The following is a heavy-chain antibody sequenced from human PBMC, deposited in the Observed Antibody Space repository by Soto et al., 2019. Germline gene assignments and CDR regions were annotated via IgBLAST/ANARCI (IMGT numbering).Heavy chain of an antibody. J-gene: IGHJ6*02. CDR2: INPSGGST. Sequence: QVQLVQSGAEVKKPGASVKVSCRASGYTFNTYYLHWVRQAPGQGLEWMGIINPSGGSTRYAQQLQGRIPGGTDTPTSTVYRELSCLRSEDAAVYYCARDSSMTRFGVCGFDYYYFCRMDVWGQGTTVTVSS. CDR3: ARDSSMTRFGVCGFDYYYFCRMDV. D-gene: IGHD3-3*01. CDR1: GYTFNTYY. V-gene: IGHV1-46*02.